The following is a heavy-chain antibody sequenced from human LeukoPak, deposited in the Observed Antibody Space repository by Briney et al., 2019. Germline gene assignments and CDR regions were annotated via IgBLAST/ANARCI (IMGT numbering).Heavy chain of an antibody. J-gene: IGHJ6*03. CDR2: ISSSSSYI. Sequence: GGSLRLSCAASGFTFSSYSMNWVRQAPGKGLEWVSSISSSSSYIYYADSVKGRFTISRDNAKNSLYLQMNSLRAEDTAVYYCARVFPGGIYCSSTSCPSTYSKDDYYYYYYMDVWGKGTTVTVSS. CDR3: ARVFPGGIYCSSTSCPSTYSKDDYYYYYYMDV. V-gene: IGHV3-21*01. CDR1: GFTFSSYS. D-gene: IGHD2-2*01.